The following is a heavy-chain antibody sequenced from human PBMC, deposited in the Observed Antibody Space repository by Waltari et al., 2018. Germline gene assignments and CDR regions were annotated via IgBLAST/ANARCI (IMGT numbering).Heavy chain of an antibody. CDR2: ITNDGSTT. CDR1: GFSISNFW. Sequence: EVQLVESGGGLVQPGGSLRLSCASSGFSISNFWMHWVRQVPGKGLVWVSHITNDGSTTTYADSVKGRFTISRDIARNTLYLQMNSLRVEDTAVYYCARGGVPAAFDSWGQGTLVTVSS. J-gene: IGHJ4*02. V-gene: IGHV3-74*01. D-gene: IGHD2-2*01. CDR3: ARGGVPAAFDS.